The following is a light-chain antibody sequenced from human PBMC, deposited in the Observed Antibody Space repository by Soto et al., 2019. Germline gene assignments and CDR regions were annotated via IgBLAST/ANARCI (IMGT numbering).Light chain of an antibody. V-gene: IGKV3-15*01. CDR1: QSISSN. J-gene: IGKJ1*01. Sequence: EIVMTQSPATLSVSPGEGATLSCRASQSISSNLAWYQQKPGQAPRLVIFDASTRATGIPDRFTGSASGTEFTLTISSLQSEDFTVYYCQQYNKWPLTFGQGTKVDIK. CDR2: DAS. CDR3: QQYNKWPLT.